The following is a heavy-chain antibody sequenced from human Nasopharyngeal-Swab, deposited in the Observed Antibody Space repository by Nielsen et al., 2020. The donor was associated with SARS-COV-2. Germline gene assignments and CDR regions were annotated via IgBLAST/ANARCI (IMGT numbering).Heavy chain of an antibody. Sequence: GESLKISCAASGFTFSSYAMNWVRQAPGKGLEWVASIPYDGSQINYADSVKGRFTISRDNSKSTLYLQLNSLTAEDTAGFYCAREVSDYGDYRYFDLWGRGTLVTVSS. D-gene: IGHD4-17*01. CDR1: GFTFSSYA. V-gene: IGHV3-30*04. CDR2: IPYDGSQI. CDR3: AREVSDYGDYRYFDL. J-gene: IGHJ2*01.